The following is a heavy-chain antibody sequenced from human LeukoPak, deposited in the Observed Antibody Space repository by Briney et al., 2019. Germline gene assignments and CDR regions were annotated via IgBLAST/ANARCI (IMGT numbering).Heavy chain of an antibody. CDR3: ARDPIGYSYGDIYYYYYMDV. J-gene: IGHJ6*03. D-gene: IGHD5-18*01. Sequence: SETLSLTCTVSGGSISSYYWSWIRQPPGKGLEWIGYIYYSGSTNYNPSLKSRVTISVDTSKNQFSPKLSSVTAADTAVYYCARDPIGYSYGDIYYYYYMDVWGKGTTVTVSS. CDR2: IYYSGST. CDR1: GGSISSYY. V-gene: IGHV4-59*01.